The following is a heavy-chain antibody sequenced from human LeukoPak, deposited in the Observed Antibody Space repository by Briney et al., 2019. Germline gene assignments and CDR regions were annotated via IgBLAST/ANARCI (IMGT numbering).Heavy chain of an antibody. J-gene: IGHJ5*02. Sequence: GGSLRLPCAASGFTFSDYYMSWIRQAPGKGLEWVSYISSSGSTIYYADSVKGRFTISRDNSKNTLYLQMNSLRAEDTAVYYCARGDKMTTWRRTYNCFDPWGQGTLVTVSS. CDR3: ARGDKMTTWRRTYNCFDP. D-gene: IGHD5-24*01. V-gene: IGHV3-11*04. CDR1: GFTFSDYY. CDR2: ISSSGSTI.